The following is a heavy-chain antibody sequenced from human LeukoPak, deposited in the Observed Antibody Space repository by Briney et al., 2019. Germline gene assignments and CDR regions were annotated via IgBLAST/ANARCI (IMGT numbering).Heavy chain of an antibody. J-gene: IGHJ3*02. CDR1: GYSISSGYY. Sequence: PSETLSLTCGVSGYSISSGYYWGWIRQPPGKGPEWIGTMYHSGSTYYNPSLKSRVTISVDTSKNQLSLKLSSVTAADTAVYYCARVLPDGYVYDHLYPFDIWGQGTMVTVSS. CDR2: MYHSGST. V-gene: IGHV4-38-2*01. D-gene: IGHD3-16*01. CDR3: ARVLPDGYVYDHLYPFDI.